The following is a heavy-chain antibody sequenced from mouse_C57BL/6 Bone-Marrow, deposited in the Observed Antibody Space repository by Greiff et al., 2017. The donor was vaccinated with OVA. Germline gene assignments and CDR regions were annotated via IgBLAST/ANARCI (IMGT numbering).Heavy chain of an antibody. CDR3: ANGSTVAPGFYV. J-gene: IGHJ1*03. CDR2: IYPGSGNT. Sequence: QVHVKQSGPELVKPGASVKISCKASGYSFTSYYIHWVKQRPGQGLEWIGWIYPGSGNTKYNEKFKGKATLTADTSSSTAYMQLSSLTSEDSAVYYCANGSTVAPGFYVWGTGTTVTVSS. V-gene: IGHV1-66*01. D-gene: IGHD1-1*01. CDR1: GYSFTSYY.